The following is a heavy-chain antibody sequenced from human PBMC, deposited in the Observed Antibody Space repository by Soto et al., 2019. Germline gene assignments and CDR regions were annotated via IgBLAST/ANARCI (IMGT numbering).Heavy chain of an antibody. CDR2: INAGNGNT. CDR1: GYTFTSYA. D-gene: IGHD3-3*01. V-gene: IGHV1-3*01. CDR3: ARGLITIFGVVNPRAIDEYFQH. Sequence: ASVKVSCKASGYTFTSYAMHWVRQAPGQRLEWMGWINAGNGNTKYSQKFQGRVTITRDTSASTAYMELSSLRSEDTAVYYCARGLITIFGVVNPRAIDEYFQHWGQGTLVTVSS. J-gene: IGHJ1*01.